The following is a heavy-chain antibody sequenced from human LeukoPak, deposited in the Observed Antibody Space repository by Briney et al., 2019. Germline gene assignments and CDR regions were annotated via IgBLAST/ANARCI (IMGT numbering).Heavy chain of an antibody. D-gene: IGHD4/OR15-4a*01. Sequence: GGSLRLSCVMSGLTFSNYAMNCVRQAPGKGLEWISDISTDSGSTYHIESVRGRFTISRDNSRSTLYLQMNSLRADDTGVYYCASGLYGGVFDNWGQGTLVTVSS. J-gene: IGHJ4*02. V-gene: IGHV3-23*01. CDR3: ASGLYGGVFDN. CDR2: ISTDSGST. CDR1: GLTFSNYA.